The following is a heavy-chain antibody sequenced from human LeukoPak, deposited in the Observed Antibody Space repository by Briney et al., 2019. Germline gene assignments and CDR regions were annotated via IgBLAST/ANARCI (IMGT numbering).Heavy chain of an antibody. V-gene: IGHV4-34*01. Sequence: SETLSLTCAVYGGSFSGYYWSWIRQPPGKGLEWIGEINHSGSTNYNPSLKSRVTISVDTSKNQFSLKLSSVTAADTAVYYCARDRGPRTGFMVREAYDYWGQGTLVTVSS. CDR1: GGSFSGYY. D-gene: IGHD3-10*01. J-gene: IGHJ4*02. CDR2: INHSGST. CDR3: ARDRGPRTGFMVREAYDY.